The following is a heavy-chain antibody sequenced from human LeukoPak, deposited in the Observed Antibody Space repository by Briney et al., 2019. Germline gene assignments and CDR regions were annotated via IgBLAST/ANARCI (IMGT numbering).Heavy chain of an antibody. V-gene: IGHV3-30*18. J-gene: IGHJ6*04. Sequence: ETGGSLRLSCAASGFTFSSYGMHWVRQAPGKGLEWVAVISYDGSNKYYADSVKGRFTISRDNSKNTLYLQMNSLRAEDTAVYYCAKNVRYCSSTSCPSRYYYGMDVWGKGTTVTVSS. D-gene: IGHD2-2*01. CDR1: GFTFSSYG. CDR3: AKNVRYCSSTSCPSRYYYGMDV. CDR2: ISYDGSNK.